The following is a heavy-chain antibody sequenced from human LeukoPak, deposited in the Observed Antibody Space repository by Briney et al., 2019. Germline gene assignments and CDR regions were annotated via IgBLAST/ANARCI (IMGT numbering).Heavy chain of an antibody. Sequence: RASVKVSCKASGYTFTGYYMHWVRQAPGQGLEWMGWISAYNGNTNYAQKLQGRVTMTTDTSTSTAYMELRSLRSDDTAVYYCARDRPTRIVVVPAAMFRFDPWGQGTLVTVSS. V-gene: IGHV1-18*04. J-gene: IGHJ5*02. CDR3: ARDRPTRIVVVPAAMFRFDP. CDR2: ISAYNGNT. CDR1: GYTFTGYY. D-gene: IGHD2-2*01.